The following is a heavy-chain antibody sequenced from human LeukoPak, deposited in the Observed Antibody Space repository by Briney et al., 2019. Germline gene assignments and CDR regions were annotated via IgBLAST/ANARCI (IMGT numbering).Heavy chain of an antibody. Sequence: SETLSLTCTVSDDSITMYYWTWIRQPPGKGLEWIGYVDHTGSTNSNPSLNGRVSISRDTSKNLFSLRLRSVTAADTAVYFCARGRVSSSTWYSTYYYYFYMDVWGKGTTVTVSS. J-gene: IGHJ6*03. CDR2: VDHTGST. D-gene: IGHD1-1*01. CDR1: DDSITMYY. CDR3: ARGRVSSSTWYSTYYYYFYMDV. V-gene: IGHV4-59*01.